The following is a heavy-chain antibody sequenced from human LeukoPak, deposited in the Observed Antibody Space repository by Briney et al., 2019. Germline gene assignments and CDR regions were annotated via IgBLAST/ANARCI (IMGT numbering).Heavy chain of an antibody. J-gene: IGHJ2*01. V-gene: IGHV1-24*01. CDR1: GSTLSDLS. D-gene: IGHD2-21*02. Sequence: ASVKVSCKVSGSTLSDLSIHWVRQAPGKGLEYVGGSDPEDGETFHAQNLQGRVTMIEDTSIDTAYMELSSLRSEDTAVYYCVTDRARLFWYFDLWGRGTLVTVSS. CDR3: VTDRARLFWYFDL. CDR2: SDPEDGET.